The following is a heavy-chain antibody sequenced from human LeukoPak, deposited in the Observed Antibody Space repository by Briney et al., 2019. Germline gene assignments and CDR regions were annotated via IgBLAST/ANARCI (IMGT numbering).Heavy chain of an antibody. CDR1: GFTFSSSA. V-gene: IGHV3-23*01. CDR2: ISGSGGGT. CDR3: AKLEGYSSSSRNKFDY. J-gene: IGHJ4*02. Sequence: PGGSLRLSCAASGFTFSSSAMNWVRQAPGKGLEWVSAISGSGGGTYYADSVKGRFTISRDNSKNTLYLQMDSLRAEDTAVYFCAKLEGYSSSSRNKFDYWGQGTLVTVSS. D-gene: IGHD6-13*01.